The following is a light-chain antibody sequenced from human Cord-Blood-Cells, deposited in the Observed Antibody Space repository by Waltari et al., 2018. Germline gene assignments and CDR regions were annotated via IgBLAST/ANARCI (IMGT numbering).Light chain of an antibody. CDR1: SSAVGGYNY. J-gene: IGLJ1*01. CDR3: SSYTSSSTLV. Sequence: SALTQPASVSGSPGQSITIPCTGTSSAVGGYNYVPWYQQHPGKAPKLMIYDVSNRPSGVSNRFSGSKSGNTASLTISGLQAEDEADYYCSSYTSSSTLVFGTGTKVTVL. CDR2: DVS. V-gene: IGLV2-14*01.